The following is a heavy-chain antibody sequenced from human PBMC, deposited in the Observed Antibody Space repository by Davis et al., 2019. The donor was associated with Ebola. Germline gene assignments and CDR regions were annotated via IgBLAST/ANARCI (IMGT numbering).Heavy chain of an antibody. D-gene: IGHD2-15*01. V-gene: IGHV4-59*05. CDR3: ASLLGYCSGGSCYGG. J-gene: IGHJ4*02. CDR2: IYYSGST. CDR1: GGSLSGYD. Sequence: MPSETLSLTCAVYGGSLSGYDWSWIRQSPGKGLEWIGSIYYSGSTYYNPSLKSRVTISVDTSKNQFSLKLSSVTAADTSVYYCASLLGYCSGGSCYGGWGQGTLVTVSS.